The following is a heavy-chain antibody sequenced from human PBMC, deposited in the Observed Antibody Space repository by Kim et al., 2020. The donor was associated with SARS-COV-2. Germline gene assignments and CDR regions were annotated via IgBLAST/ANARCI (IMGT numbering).Heavy chain of an antibody. CDR3: TTAGNFRFDS. D-gene: IGHD1-7*01. CDR2: TI. J-gene: IGHJ5*01. Sequence: TIDYADSVKGRLPISRDNAKNTLFLQMHSLRVEDTAVYYCTTAGNFRFDSWGQGTLVTVSS. V-gene: IGHV3-74*01.